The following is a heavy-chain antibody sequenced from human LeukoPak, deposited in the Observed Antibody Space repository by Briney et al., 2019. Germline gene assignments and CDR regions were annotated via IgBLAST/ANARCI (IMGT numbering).Heavy chain of an antibody. CDR3: AKVIVVENYYYYAMDV. V-gene: IGHV3-23*01. D-gene: IGHD3-22*01. Sequence: GGSLRLSCAASGFTFSTYPMSWVRQAPGKGLQWVSGISGTGGTTYTADSVKGRFTISRDNSKNILYLQMNSLRAEDTAVYYCAKVIVVENYYYYAMDVWGQGTTVTVSS. J-gene: IGHJ6*02. CDR1: GFTFSTYP. CDR2: ISGTGGTT.